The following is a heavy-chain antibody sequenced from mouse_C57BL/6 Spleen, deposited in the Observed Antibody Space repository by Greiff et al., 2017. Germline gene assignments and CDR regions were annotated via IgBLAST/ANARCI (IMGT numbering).Heavy chain of an antibody. Sequence: QVQLQQSGAELARPGASVKMSCKASGYTFTSYTMHWVKQRPGQGLEWIGYINPSSGYTKYNQKFKDKATLTADKSSSTAYMQLSSLTSEDSAVXYCASSRDGYYGYFDVWGAGTTVTVSS. J-gene: IGHJ1*01. V-gene: IGHV1-4*01. CDR2: INPSSGYT. D-gene: IGHD2-3*01. CDR3: ASSRDGYYGYFDV. CDR1: GYTFTSYT.